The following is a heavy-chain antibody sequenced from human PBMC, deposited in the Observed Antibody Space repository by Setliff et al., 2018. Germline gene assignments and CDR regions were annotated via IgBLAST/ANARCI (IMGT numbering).Heavy chain of an antibody. D-gene: IGHD3-3*01. CDR1: GYSFTVFG. Sequence: GASVKVSCKTSGYSFTVFGISWVRQAPGQGLEWMGIINPSGGLTKYAQKFQGRVTMTSDTSTSTVYMEVSSLRSEDTAVYYCARDRYYNSWSGTSITAPHDAFDIWGQGTMVTVS. CDR3: ARDRYYNSWSGTSITAPHDAFDI. V-gene: IGHV1-46*03. J-gene: IGHJ3*02. CDR2: INPSGGLT.